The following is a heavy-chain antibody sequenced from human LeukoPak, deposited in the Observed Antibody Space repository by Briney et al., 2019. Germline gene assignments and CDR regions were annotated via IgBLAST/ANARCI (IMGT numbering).Heavy chain of an antibody. D-gene: IGHD5-24*01. V-gene: IGHV1-2*02. J-gene: IGHJ4*02. CDR1: GYTFTGYY. CDR3: ARDSEMATILFDY. CDR2: INPNSGGT. Sequence: GASVKVPCKASGYTFTGYYMHWVRQAPGQGLEWMGWINPNSGGTNYAQKFQGRVTMTRDTSISTAYMELSRLRSDDTAVYYCARDSEMATILFDYWGQGTLVTVSS.